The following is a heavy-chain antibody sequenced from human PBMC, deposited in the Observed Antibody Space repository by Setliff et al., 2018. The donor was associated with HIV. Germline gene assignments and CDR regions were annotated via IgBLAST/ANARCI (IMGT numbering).Heavy chain of an antibody. J-gene: IGHJ4*02. D-gene: IGHD7-27*01. CDR2: IYYSGST. V-gene: IGHV4-59*01. Sequence: PSETLSLTCTVSGGSISSYYWSWIRQPPGKGLEWIGYIYYSGSTNYNPSLKSRVTISVDTSRNQWSLKLSSVAAADTAVYYCARQVGNKVLFDSWGQGTLVTVSS. CDR1: GGSISSYY. CDR3: ARQVGNKVLFDS.